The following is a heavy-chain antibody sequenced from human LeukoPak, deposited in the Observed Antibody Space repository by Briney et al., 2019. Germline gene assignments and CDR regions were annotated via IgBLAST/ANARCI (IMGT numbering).Heavy chain of an antibody. CDR2: IYSGGST. CDR3: YYGSGSYYPETYYYYYGMDV. CDR1: GFTVSSNY. V-gene: IGHV3-66*01. D-gene: IGHD3-10*01. Sequence: GGSLRLSCAASGFTVSSNYMSWVRQAPGKGLEWVSVIYSGGSTYYADSVKGRFTISRDNSKNTLYLQMNSLRAEDTAVYYCYYGSGSYYPETYYYYYGMDVWGQGTTVTVSS. J-gene: IGHJ6*02.